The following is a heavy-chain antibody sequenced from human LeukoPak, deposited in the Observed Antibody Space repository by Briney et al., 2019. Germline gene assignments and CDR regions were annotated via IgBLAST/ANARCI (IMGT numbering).Heavy chain of an antibody. D-gene: IGHD1-26*01. CDR1: GYTLTELS. CDR3: ARDTGHRGATARYFDY. V-gene: IGHV1-24*01. CDR2: FDPEDGET. J-gene: IGHJ4*02. Sequence: ASVKVSCKVSGYTLTELSMHWVRQAPGKGLEWMGGFDPEDGETIYAQKFQGRVTMTEDTSTDTAYMELSSLRSEDTAVYYCARDTGHRGATARYFDYWGQGTLVTVSS.